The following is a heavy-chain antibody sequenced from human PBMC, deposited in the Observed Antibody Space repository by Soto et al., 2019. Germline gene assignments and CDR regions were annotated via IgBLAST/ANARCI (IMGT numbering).Heavy chain of an antibody. D-gene: IGHD5-18*01. V-gene: IGHV4-31*01. CDR3: SRGILV. J-gene: IGHJ4*02. CDR1: GGSINSGGYC. CDR2: ISYGGST. Sequence: QVQLQESGPGLVKPSQTLSLTCTVSGGSINSGGYCWSWIRQHPGKGLDWIGCISYGGSTSYNPALKSLLTISVDTSKNQFSLRLTSVTAADTAVYYCSRGILVWGQGALITVSS.